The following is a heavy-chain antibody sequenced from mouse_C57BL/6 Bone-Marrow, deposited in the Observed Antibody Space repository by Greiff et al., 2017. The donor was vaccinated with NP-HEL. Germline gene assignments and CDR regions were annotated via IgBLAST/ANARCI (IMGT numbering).Heavy chain of an antibody. V-gene: IGHV5-4*03. J-gene: IGHJ4*01. CDR3: AMDLLLLLRGYAMDY. CDR2: ISDGGSYT. Sequence: DVMLVESGGGLVKPGGSLKLSCAASGFTFSSYAMSWVRQTPEKRLEWVATISDGGSYTYYPDNVKGRFTISRDNATNNLYLQMSNLKSEDTAMYYCAMDLLLLLRGYAMDYWGQGTSVTVSS. CDR1: GFTFSSYA. D-gene: IGHD1-1*01.